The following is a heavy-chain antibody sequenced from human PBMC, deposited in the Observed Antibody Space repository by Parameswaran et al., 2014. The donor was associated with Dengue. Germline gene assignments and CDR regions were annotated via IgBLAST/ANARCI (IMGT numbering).Heavy chain of an antibody. Sequence: WIRQPPGKGLEWIGSIYYSGSTYYNPSLKSRVTISVDTSKNQFSLKLSSVTAADTAVYYCATARANDFWSGQSFDYWGQGTLVTVSS. J-gene: IGHJ4*02. V-gene: IGHV4-39*01. CDR3: ATARANDFWSGQSFDY. CDR2: IYYSGST. D-gene: IGHD3-3*01.